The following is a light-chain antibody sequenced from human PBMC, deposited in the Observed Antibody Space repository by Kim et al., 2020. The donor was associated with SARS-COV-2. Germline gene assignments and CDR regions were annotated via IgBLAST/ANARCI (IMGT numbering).Light chain of an antibody. Sequence: QSVVTQPPSLSAAPGQKVTISCSGITSNIGDNYVSWYQQLPGTAPKLLIYDNNKRPSGIPDRFSGSKSGTSATLGITGLQTGDEADYYCATWHTSLDSFRWIFGGGTQLT. CDR2: DNN. J-gene: IGLJ2*01. V-gene: IGLV1-51*01. CDR3: ATWHTSLDSFRWI. CDR1: TSNIGDNY.